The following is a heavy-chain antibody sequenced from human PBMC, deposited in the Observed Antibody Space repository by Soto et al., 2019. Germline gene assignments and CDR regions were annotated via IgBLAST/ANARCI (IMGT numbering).Heavy chain of an antibody. CDR3: AREQFLEWLSVYYFDY. CDR2: ISGSGGST. J-gene: IGHJ4*02. CDR1: GFTFSSYA. Sequence: GGSLRLSCAASGFTFSSYAMSWVRQAPGKGLEWVSAISGSGGSTYYADSVKGRFTISRDNSKNTLYLQMNSLRAEDTAVYYCAREQFLEWLSVYYFDYWGQGTLVTVSS. V-gene: IGHV3-23*01. D-gene: IGHD3-3*01.